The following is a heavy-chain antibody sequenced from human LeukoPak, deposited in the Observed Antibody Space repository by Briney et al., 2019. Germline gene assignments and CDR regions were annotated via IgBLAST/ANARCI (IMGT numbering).Heavy chain of an antibody. D-gene: IGHD1-26*01. V-gene: IGHV3-23*01. CDR3: ARDYLHGQYSGSYSYYFDY. J-gene: IGHJ4*02. Sequence: GGSLRLSCAASGFTFSSYGMSWVRQAPGKGLEWVSAISGSGGSTYYADSVKGRFTISRDNSKNTLYLQMNSLRAEDTAVYYCARDYLHGQYSGSYSYYFDYWGQGTLVTVSS. CDR1: GFTFSSYG. CDR2: ISGSGGST.